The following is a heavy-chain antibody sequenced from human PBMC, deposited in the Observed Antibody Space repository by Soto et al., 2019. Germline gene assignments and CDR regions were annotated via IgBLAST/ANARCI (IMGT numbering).Heavy chain of an antibody. CDR2: IYYSGST. D-gene: IGHD2-2*01. V-gene: IGHV4-31*03. CDR3: ARDNQLPPYTGFAP. J-gene: IGHJ5*02. Sequence: PSETLSLTCTVSGGSISSGGYYWSWIRQHPGKGLEWIGYIYYSGSTYYNPSLKSRVTISVDTSKNQFSLKLSSVTAADTAVYYCARDNQLPPYTGFAPGGKETLVTAPS. CDR1: GGSISSGGYY.